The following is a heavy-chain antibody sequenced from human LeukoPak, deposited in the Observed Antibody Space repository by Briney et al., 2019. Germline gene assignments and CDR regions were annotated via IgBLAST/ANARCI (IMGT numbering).Heavy chain of an antibody. J-gene: IGHJ6*03. D-gene: IGHD2-8*01. Sequence: ASVKVSCKASGYTFTSYAMHWVRQAPGQRLEWMGWINAGNGNTKYSQKFQGRVTITTDESTSAAYMELSSLRSGDTAVYYCARSMENVLSYYMDVWGEGTTVTVSS. CDR1: GYTFTSYA. CDR3: ARSMENVLSYYMDV. CDR2: INAGNGNT. V-gene: IGHV1-3*01.